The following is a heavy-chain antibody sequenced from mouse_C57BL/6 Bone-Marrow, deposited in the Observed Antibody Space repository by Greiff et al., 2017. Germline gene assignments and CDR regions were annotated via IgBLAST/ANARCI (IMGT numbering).Heavy chain of an antibody. V-gene: IGHV5-17*01. J-gene: IGHJ4*01. Sequence: EVKVVESGGGLVKPGGSLKLSCAASGFTFSDYGMHWVRQAPEKGLEWVAYISSGSSTIYYADTVKGRFTISRDNAKNTLFLQMTSLRSEDTAMYYCARRAEPLMDYWGQGTSVTVSS. CDR2: ISSGSSTI. CDR1: GFTFSDYG. CDR3: ARRAEPLMDY. D-gene: IGHD3-1*01.